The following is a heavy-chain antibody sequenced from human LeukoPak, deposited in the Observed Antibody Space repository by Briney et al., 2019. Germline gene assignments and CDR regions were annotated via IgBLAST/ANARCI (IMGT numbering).Heavy chain of an antibody. CDR1: GGSISSYY. Sequence: TETLSLTCTVSGGSISSYYWSWIRQPPGKGLEWIGYIYTSGSTNYNPSLKSRVTISVDTSKNQFSLKLSSVTAADTAVYYCARQKNIAALRYYMDVWGKGTTVTVSS. CDR3: ARQKNIAALRYYMDV. J-gene: IGHJ6*03. V-gene: IGHV4-4*09. CDR2: IYTSGST. D-gene: IGHD6-6*01.